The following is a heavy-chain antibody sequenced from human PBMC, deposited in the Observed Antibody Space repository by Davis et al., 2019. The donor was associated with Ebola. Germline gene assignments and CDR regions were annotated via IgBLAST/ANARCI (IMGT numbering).Heavy chain of an antibody. D-gene: IGHD5-18*01. V-gene: IGHV1-18*01. J-gene: IGHJ4*02. CDR3: ARDWNTAMVSGLDY. CDR2: ISAYNGNT. CDR1: GYTFKNYA. Sequence: ASVQVSCKASGYTFKNYAISWVRQAPGQGLEWMGWISAYNGNTNYAQILQGRVTMTTDTSTGTAYMELRSLTSDDTAVYYCARDWNTAMVSGLDYWGQGTLVTVSS.